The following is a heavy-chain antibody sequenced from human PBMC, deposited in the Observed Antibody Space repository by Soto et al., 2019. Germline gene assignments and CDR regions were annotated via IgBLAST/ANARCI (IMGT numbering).Heavy chain of an antibody. J-gene: IGHJ4*02. D-gene: IGHD2-21*02. CDR3: ARQRTSVVTRAHFDV. CDR1: GDSISSRSYY. CDR2: IYYSGST. Sequence: SETLSLTCTVTGDSISSRSYYWGWIRQPPGKGLEWIGSIYYSGSTYNNPSLRSRVSMSIDTSKDQFSLKLKSVTAADTALYFCARQRTSVVTRAHFDVWGPGSLVTVSS. V-gene: IGHV4-39*01.